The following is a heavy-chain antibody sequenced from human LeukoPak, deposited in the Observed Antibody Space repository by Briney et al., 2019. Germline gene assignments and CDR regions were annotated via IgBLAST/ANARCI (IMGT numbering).Heavy chain of an antibody. V-gene: IGHV4-39*07. CDR2: IYYSGST. J-gene: IGHJ4*02. CDR1: GGSISSSSYY. D-gene: IGHD3-10*01. CDR3: ARVGRAYYGSGSYYAY. Sequence: SETLSLTCTVSGGSISSSSYYWGWIRQPPGKGLEWIGSIYYSGSTNYNPSLKSRVTISVDTSKNQFSLKLSSVTAADTAVYYCARVGRAYYGSGSYYAYWGQGTLVTVSS.